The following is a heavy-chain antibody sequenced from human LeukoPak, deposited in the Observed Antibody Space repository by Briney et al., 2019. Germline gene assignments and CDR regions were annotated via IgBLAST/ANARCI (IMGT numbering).Heavy chain of an antibody. D-gene: IGHD3-9*01. CDR1: GFTFSSYA. CDR3: AREGQTYYDILTGYYNTPVYNWFDP. CDR2: ISYDGSNK. Sequence: GRSLRLSCAASGFTFSSYAMHWVRQAPGKGLEGVAIISYDGSNKYYADSGKGRFTISRHNSKNTLYLQMNSLRAEDTAVYYCAREGQTYYDILTGYYNTPVYNWFDPWGQGTLVTVSS. V-gene: IGHV3-30*04. J-gene: IGHJ5*02.